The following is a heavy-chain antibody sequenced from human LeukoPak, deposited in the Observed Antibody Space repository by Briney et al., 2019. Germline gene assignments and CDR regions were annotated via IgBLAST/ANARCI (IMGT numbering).Heavy chain of an antibody. Sequence: GGSLRLSCAASGFTFSSYGMHWVRQAPAKGXXXXXIISYDGSNKYYADSVKGRFTISRDNSKNTLYLQMNSLRAEDTAVYYCAKSTTVTQRGYFDYWGQGTLVTVSS. V-gene: IGHV3-30*18. J-gene: IGHJ4*02. CDR3: AKSTTVTQRGYFDY. D-gene: IGHD4-17*01. CDR1: GFTFSSYG. CDR2: ISYDGSNK.